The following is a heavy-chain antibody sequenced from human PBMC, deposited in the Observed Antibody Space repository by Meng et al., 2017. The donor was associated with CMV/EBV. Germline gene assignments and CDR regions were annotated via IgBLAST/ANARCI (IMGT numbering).Heavy chain of an antibody. J-gene: IGHJ6*02. CDR1: GYTFTGYY. CDR2: INPNSGGT. Sequence: ASVKVSCKASGYTFTGYYMHWVRQAPGQGFEWMGWINPNSGGTNYAQKFQGRVTMTRDTSISTAYIELSRLRSDDTAVYYCARQLQFGEYSMDVWGQGTTVTVSS. D-gene: IGHD2-2*01. V-gene: IGHV1-2*02. CDR3: ARQLQFGEYSMDV.